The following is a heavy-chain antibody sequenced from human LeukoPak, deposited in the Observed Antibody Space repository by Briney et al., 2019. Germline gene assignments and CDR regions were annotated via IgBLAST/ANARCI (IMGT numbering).Heavy chain of an antibody. D-gene: IGHD6-13*01. CDR3: ARGDWQQLVRRAHWFDP. V-gene: IGHV1-46*01. CDR1: GGTFSSYA. Sequence: ASVKVSCKASGGTFSSYAISWVRQAPGQGLEWMGIINPSGGSTSYAQKFQGRVTMTRDTSTSTVYMELSSLRSEDTAVYYCARGDWQQLVRRAHWFDPWGQGTLVTVSS. J-gene: IGHJ5*02. CDR2: INPSGGST.